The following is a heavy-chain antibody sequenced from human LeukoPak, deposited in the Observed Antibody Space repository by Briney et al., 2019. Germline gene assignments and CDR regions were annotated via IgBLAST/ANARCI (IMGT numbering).Heavy chain of an antibody. J-gene: IGHJ4*02. V-gene: IGHV3-23*01. CDR1: GFTFSSYG. CDR3: AKIQGYFDY. CDR2: ITGSGGTT. Sequence: PGGSLRLSCAASGFTFSSYGMSWVRQAPGKGPPWVSAITGSGGTTYYADSVKGRFTISRDNSKNTLYLQMNSLRAEDTAVYYCAKIQGYFDYWGQGNLVTVSS.